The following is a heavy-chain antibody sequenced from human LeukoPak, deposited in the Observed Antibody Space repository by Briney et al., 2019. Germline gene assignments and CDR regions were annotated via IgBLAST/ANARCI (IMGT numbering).Heavy chain of an antibody. CDR1: GGSISSYY. CDR3: ARQDTMIVVDY. J-gene: IGHJ4*02. CDR2: IYYSGST. V-gene: IGHV4-59*08. Sequence: PSETLSLTCTVSGGSISSYYWSWLRQPPGKGLEWIGYIYYSGSTNYNPPLKSRVTISVDTSKNQFSLELSSVTAADTAVYYCARQDTMIVVDYWRQGSLVTVRS. D-gene: IGHD3-22*01.